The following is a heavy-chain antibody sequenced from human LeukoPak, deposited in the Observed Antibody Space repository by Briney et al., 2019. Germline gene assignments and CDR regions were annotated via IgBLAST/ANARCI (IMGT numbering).Heavy chain of an antibody. D-gene: IGHD1-26*01. J-gene: IGHJ4*02. CDR3: ARGPIRGSSRRVYFDY. CDR2: IKQDGSEK. V-gene: IGHV3-7*01. Sequence: GGSLRLSCAASGFTFSSYWMSWVRQAPGKGLEWVANIKQDGSEKYYVDSVKGRFTISRDNAKNSLYLQMNSLRAEDTAVYYCARGPIRGSSRRVYFDYWGQGTLVTVSS. CDR1: GFTFSSYW.